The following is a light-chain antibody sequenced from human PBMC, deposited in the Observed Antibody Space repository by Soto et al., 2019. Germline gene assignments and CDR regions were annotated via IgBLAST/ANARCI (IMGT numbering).Light chain of an antibody. J-gene: IGKJ5*01. V-gene: IGKV3-20*01. CDR2: GAS. CDR1: QSVSSSY. Sequence: EIVLTQSPGTLSLSPGERATLSCRASQSVSSSYLAWYQQKPGQAPRLIIYGASSRATGIPDRFSGSGSGTDFTLTISRLEPEDFAVYYCQQYGSPITFGQGTRLEI. CDR3: QQYGSPIT.